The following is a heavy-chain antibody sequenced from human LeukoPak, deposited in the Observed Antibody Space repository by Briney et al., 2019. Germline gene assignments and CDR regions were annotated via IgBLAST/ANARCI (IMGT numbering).Heavy chain of an antibody. J-gene: IGHJ6*02. CDR2: MNPNNGNT. Sequence: GASVKVSRKASGYTFTSYDINWVRQATGQGLEWMGWMNPNNGNTGYAQKFQGRVTMTRSTSISTAYMELSSLRSEDTAVYYCARLASSSWRRYYYYGMDVWGQGTTVTVSS. CDR3: ARLASSSWRRYYYYGMDV. V-gene: IGHV1-8*01. CDR1: GYTFTSYD. D-gene: IGHD6-13*01.